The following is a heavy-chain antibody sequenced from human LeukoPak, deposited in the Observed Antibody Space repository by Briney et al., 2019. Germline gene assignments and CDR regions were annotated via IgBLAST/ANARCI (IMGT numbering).Heavy chain of an antibody. CDR3: AKDQWLVFYY. V-gene: IGHV3-23*01. D-gene: IGHD6-19*01. CDR2: ISGSGGST. J-gene: IGHJ4*02. CDR1: GFTFSSYA. Sequence: AGGSLRLSCAASGFTFSSYAMSWVRQASGKGLEWVSAISGSGGSTYYADSVKGRFTISRDNSKNTLYLQMNSLRAEDTAVYYCAKDQWLVFYYWGQGTLVTVSS.